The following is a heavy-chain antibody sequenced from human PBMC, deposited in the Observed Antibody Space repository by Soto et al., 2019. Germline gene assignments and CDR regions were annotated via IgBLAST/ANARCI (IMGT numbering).Heavy chain of an antibody. CDR1: GGSISSGDYY. V-gene: IGHV4-30-4*01. Sequence: SETLSLTCTVSGGSISSGDYYWSWIRQPPGKGLEWIGYIYYSGSTNYNHSLKSRVTISVDTSKNQFSLKLSSVTAADTAVYYCXXMXXXGXXVDXWGQGTXXTVXS. CDR2: IYYSGST. J-gene: IGHJ4*02. CDR3: XXMXXXGXXVDX. D-gene: IGHD1-26*01.